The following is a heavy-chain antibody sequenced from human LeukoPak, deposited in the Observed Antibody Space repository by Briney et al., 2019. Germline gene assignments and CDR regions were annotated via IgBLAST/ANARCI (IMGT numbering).Heavy chain of an antibody. V-gene: IGHV1-69*05. Sequence: SVKVSCKASGGTFSSYAISWVRQAPGQGLEWMGGIISIFGTANYAQKFQGRVTITTDESTSTAYMELSSLRSEDTAVYYCARDRGYSYGYSLNDFDYWGQGTLVTVSS. CDR2: IISIFGTA. CDR3: ARDRGYSYGYSLNDFDY. D-gene: IGHD5-18*01. CDR1: GGTFSSYA. J-gene: IGHJ4*02.